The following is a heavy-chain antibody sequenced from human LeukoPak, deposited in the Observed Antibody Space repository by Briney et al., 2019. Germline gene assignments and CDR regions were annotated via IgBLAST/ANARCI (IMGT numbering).Heavy chain of an antibody. V-gene: IGHV1-8*03. Sequence: ASVKVSCKASGYTFTSYDINWVRQATGQGLEWMGWMNPNSGNTGYAQKFQGRVTITRNTSISTAYMELSSLRSEDTAVCYCARGSRRLRRFDYWGQGTLVTVSS. D-gene: IGHD4-17*01. J-gene: IGHJ4*02. CDR3: ARGSRRLRRFDY. CDR2: MNPNSGNT. CDR1: GYTFTSYD.